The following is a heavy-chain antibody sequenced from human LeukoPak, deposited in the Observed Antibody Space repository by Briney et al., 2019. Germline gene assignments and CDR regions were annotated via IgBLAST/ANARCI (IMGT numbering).Heavy chain of an antibody. CDR3: ARDPGGSYPADNWFDP. CDR1: GDSVSSNSAA. Sequence: SQTLSLTCAISGDSVSSNSAAWNWIRQSPSRGLEWLGRTYYRSKWYNDYAVSVKSRITINPDTSKNQFSLQLNSVTPEDTAVYYCARDPGGSYPADNWFDPWGQGTLVTVSS. V-gene: IGHV6-1*01. J-gene: IGHJ5*02. D-gene: IGHD1-26*01. CDR2: TYYRSKWYN.